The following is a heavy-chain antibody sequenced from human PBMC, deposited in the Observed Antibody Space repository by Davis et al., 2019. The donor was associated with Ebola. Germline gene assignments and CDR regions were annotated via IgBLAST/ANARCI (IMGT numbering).Heavy chain of an antibody. Sequence: PGGSLRLSCAASGFTFSSYAMSWVRQAPGKGLEWVSAISGSGGSTYYADSVKGRFTISRDNSKNTLYLQMNSLRAEDTAVYYCANLRGHSSGWYSQPQGGWFDPWGQGTLVTVSS. V-gene: IGHV3-23*01. CDR3: ANLRGHSSGWYSQPQGGWFDP. CDR2: ISGSGGST. J-gene: IGHJ5*02. D-gene: IGHD6-19*01. CDR1: GFTFSSYA.